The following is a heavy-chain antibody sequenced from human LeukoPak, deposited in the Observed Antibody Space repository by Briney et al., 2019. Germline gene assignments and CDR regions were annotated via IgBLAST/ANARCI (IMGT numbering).Heavy chain of an antibody. V-gene: IGHV3-53*01. J-gene: IGHJ5*02. Sequence: GGSLRLSCAASGFTVSTNYMSWVRQAPGKGLEWVSVIYSGGSTYYADSVRGRFTISRDNSKNTLYLQMNSLRAEDTAVYYCARGYDILTGLNWFDPWGQGTLVTVSS. CDR3: ARGYDILTGLNWFDP. CDR1: GFTVSTNY. CDR2: IYSGGST. D-gene: IGHD3-9*01.